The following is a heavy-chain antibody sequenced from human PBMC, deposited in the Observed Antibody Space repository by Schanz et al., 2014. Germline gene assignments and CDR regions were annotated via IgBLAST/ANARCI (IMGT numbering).Heavy chain of an antibody. Sequence: EVQLEEEGGGREKRGGERRSGGGGAGEKGREGGRSGGGGGTGKGREWVSSIIGSGGNTFYADSVKGRFTISRDNSKNTLYLQMNSLRAEDTAVYYCAKQDGYIVVVPVDYWGQGTLVTVSS. D-gene: IGHD2-2*01. V-gene: IGHV3-23*04. CDR2: IIGSGGNT. CDR1: GEKGREGG. CDR3: AKQDGYIVVVPVDY. J-gene: IGHJ4*02.